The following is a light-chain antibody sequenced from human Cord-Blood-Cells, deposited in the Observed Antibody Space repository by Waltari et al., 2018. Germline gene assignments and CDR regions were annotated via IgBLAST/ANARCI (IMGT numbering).Light chain of an antibody. J-gene: IGKJ3*01. CDR2: WAS. V-gene: IGKV4-1*01. CDR3: QQYYSTPFT. CDR1: QSVLYSSNNKNY. Sequence: DIVMTQSPDSLAVPPGERATINCKASQSVLYSSNNKNYLAWYQQKPGQPPKLLIYWASTRESGVPDRFSGSGSGTDFTLTISSLQAEDVAVYYCQQYYSTPFTFGPGTKVDIK.